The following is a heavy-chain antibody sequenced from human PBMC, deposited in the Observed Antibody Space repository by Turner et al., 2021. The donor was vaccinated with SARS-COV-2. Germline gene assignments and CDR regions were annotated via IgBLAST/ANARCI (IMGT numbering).Heavy chain of an antibody. V-gene: IGHV3-23*01. J-gene: IGHJ4*02. CDR1: FNSDA. CDR2: ISGSGGST. D-gene: IGHD4-4*01. Sequence: FNSDAMSWVRQAPGKGLEWVSAISGSGGSTYCADAVKGRFTITRDNSKNTLYLQMNSLRAEDTDVYYCAKGYSPDYWGQGTLVTVSS. CDR3: AKGYSPDY.